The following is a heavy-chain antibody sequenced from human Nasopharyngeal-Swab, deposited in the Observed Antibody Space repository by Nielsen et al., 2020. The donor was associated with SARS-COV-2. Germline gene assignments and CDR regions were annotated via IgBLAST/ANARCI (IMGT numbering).Heavy chain of an antibody. V-gene: IGHV3-30*03. J-gene: IGHJ3*02. D-gene: IGHD6-6*01. CDR2: ISYDGSNK. CDR3: ARDGVGWGIAARPGTGGAFDI. Sequence: VRQAPGKGLEWVAVISYDGSNKYYADSVKGRFTISRDNSKNTLYLQMNSLRADDTAVYYCARDGVGWGIAARPGTGGAFDIWGQGTMVTVSS.